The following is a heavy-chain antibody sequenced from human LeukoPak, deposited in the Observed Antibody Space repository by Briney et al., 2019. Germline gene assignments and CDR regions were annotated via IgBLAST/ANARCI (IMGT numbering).Heavy chain of an antibody. CDR1: GLTFRNVW. D-gene: IGHD3-10*01. CDR2: IVGNGGRT. CDR3: AKDAVAPGSSGDYFDY. V-gene: IGHV3-23*01. Sequence: GGSLRLSCVASGLTFRNVWMSWVRQAPGKGLEWVSVIVGNGGRTYYADSVNGRFTISRDNSKNTLSLQMNSLRAEDTAVYYCAKDAVAPGSSGDYFDYWGQGTLVTVSS. J-gene: IGHJ4*02.